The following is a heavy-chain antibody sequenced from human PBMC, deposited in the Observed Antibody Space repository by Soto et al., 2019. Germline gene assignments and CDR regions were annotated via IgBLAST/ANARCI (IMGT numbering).Heavy chain of an antibody. D-gene: IGHD4-17*01. J-gene: IGHJ6*03. CDR3: AADYGGATVPPHYYYYMDV. CDR1: GFTFTSSA. V-gene: IGHV1-58*02. Sequence: SVKVSCKASGFTFTSSAIQWVRQARGQRLEWIGWIVVGSGNTNYAQKFQERVTITRDMSTSTAYMELSSLRSEDTAVYYCAADYGGATVPPHYYYYMDVWGKGTTVTVSS. CDR2: IVVGSGNT.